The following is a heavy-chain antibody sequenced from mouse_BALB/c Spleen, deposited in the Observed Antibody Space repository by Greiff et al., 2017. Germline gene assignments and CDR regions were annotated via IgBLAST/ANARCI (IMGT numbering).Heavy chain of an antibody. CDR1: GFTFSDYY. Sequence: EVNVVESGGGLVKPGGSLKLSCAASGFTFSDYYMYWVRQTPEKRLEWVATISDGGSYTYYPDSVKGRFTISRDNAKNNLYLQMSSLKSEDTAMYYCARDPHYGSSSYYAMDYWGQGTSVTVSS. CDR3: ARDPHYGSSSYYAMDY. CDR2: ISDGGSYT. D-gene: IGHD1-1*01. J-gene: IGHJ4*01. V-gene: IGHV5-4*02.